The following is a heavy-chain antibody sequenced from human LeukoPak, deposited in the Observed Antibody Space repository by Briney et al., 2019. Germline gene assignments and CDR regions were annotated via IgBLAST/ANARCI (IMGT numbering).Heavy chain of an antibody. CDR2: INPNSDDT. J-gene: IGHJ4*02. V-gene: IGHV1-2*02. Sequence: ASVKVSCKASGYTFTGYYIHWVRQAPGQGLEWMGWINPNSDDTDYAQKFRGRVTMTSDASINTAYMELSRLTSDDTAMYYCARGETWWEQRRYFDFWGQGTLATVSS. D-gene: IGHD1-26*01. CDR3: ARGETWWEQRRYFDF. CDR1: GYTFTGYY.